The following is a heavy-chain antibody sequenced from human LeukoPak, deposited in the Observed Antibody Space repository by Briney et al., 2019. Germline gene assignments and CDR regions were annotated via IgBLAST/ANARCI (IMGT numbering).Heavy chain of an antibody. D-gene: IGHD6-13*01. CDR2: ISANSGDT. CDR1: GYTFTING. V-gene: IGHV1-18*01. CDR3: ARDRWYAFDY. J-gene: IGHJ4*02. Sequence: ASVRVSCKTSGYTFTINGISWVRQAPGRGLEWMGWISANSGDTIYAEKFHGRVTLTRDTSTGTAYMELNSLTYDDTAVYYCARDRWYAFDYWGQGTLVTVSS.